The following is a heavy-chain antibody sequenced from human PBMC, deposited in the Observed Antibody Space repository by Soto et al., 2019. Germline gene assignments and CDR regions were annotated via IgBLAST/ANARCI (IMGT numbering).Heavy chain of an antibody. V-gene: IGHV3-15*01. J-gene: IGHJ3*02. Sequence: LRLSFAASGFTFSTAWMSWVRQAPRKGLERVGCIKSKTDGGTTDYAAPEKDRYTISRDDAKNTLYLQMSSLKTESTAVYYCTIPLPYSVVVPGAKAYAIWGQGTMVTVSS. CDR3: TIPLPYSVVVPGAKAYAI. CDR1: GFTFSTAW. CDR2: IKSKTDGGTT. D-gene: IGHD2-2*01.